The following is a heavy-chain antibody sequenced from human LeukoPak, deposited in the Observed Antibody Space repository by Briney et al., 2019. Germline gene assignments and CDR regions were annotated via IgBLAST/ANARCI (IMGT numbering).Heavy chain of an antibody. Sequence: GESLKISCKGSGYSFTSYWIGWVRQMPGKGLEWMGIIYPGDSDTRYSPSFQGQVTIPADKSISTAYLQWSSLKASDTAMYYCARRYSYGRNYYYYYYMDVWGKGTTVTVSS. D-gene: IGHD5-18*01. J-gene: IGHJ6*03. CDR2: IYPGDSDT. CDR3: ARRYSYGRNYYYYYYMDV. V-gene: IGHV5-51*01. CDR1: GYSFTSYW.